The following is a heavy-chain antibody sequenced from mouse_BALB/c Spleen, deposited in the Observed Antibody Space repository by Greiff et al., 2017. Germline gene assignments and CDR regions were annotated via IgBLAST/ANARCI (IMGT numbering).Heavy chain of an antibody. V-gene: IGHV5-4*02. Sequence: EVMLVESGGGLVKPGGSLKLSCAASGFTFSDYYMYWVRQTPEKRLEWVATISDGGSYTYYPDSLKGRFTISRDNAKNNLYLQMSSLKSEDTAMYYCARDYYGSRNWYFDVWGAGTTVTVSS. CDR1: GFTFSDYY. D-gene: IGHD1-1*01. CDR3: ARDYYGSRNWYFDV. CDR2: ISDGGSYT. J-gene: IGHJ1*01.